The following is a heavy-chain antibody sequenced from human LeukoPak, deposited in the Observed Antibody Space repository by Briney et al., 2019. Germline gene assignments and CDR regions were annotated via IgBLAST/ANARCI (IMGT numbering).Heavy chain of an antibody. V-gene: IGHV1-69*13. J-gene: IGHJ6*02. CDR1: GGTFSIYA. D-gene: IGHD6-6*01. CDR2: IIPIIGPA. CDR3: ARGPFHSSSSEKPYYYYYGMDV. Sequence: GASVKVSCKASGGTFSIYAISWVRQAPGQGLEWMGGIIPIIGPANYAQKFQGRVTITADESTSTAYMELSSLRSEDTAVYYCARGPFHSSSSEKPYYYYYGMDVWGQGTTVTVSS.